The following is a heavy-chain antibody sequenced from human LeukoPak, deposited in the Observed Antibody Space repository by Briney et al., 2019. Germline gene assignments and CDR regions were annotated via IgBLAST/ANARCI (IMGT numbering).Heavy chain of an antibody. J-gene: IGHJ3*02. V-gene: IGHV3-23*01. CDR2: ISGSGGST. CDR1: GFTFSSYA. D-gene: IGHD3-16*01. CDR3: TKGLGGDAFDI. Sequence: GGSLRLSCAASGFTFSSYAMSWVRQAPGKGLEWVSAISGSGGSTYYADSVKGRFTISRDNSKNTLYLLMSSLRAEDTAVYYCTKGLGGDAFDIWGQGTMVTVSS.